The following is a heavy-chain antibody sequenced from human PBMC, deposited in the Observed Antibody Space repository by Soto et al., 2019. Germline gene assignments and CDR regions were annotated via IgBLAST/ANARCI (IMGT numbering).Heavy chain of an antibody. D-gene: IGHD3-10*01. Sequence: WETLSLTCAVYGGSFSGYYWSWIRQPPGKGLEWIGEINHSGSTNYNPSPKSRVTISVDTSKNQFSLKLSSVTAADTAVYYCASKKVYGSGSYYKQRVFDYWGRGTLVTVSS. CDR1: GGSFSGYY. CDR3: ASKKVYGSGSYYKQRVFDY. V-gene: IGHV4-34*01. J-gene: IGHJ4*02. CDR2: INHSGST.